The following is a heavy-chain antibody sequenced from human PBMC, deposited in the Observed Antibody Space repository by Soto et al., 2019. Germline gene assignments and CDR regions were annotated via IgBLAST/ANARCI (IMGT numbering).Heavy chain of an antibody. Sequence: SETLSLTCSVSGGSTSSYYWSWIRQPPGKGLEWIGYIYYSGSTNYNPSLKSRVTISVDTSKNQFSLKLSSVTAADTAVYYCASYDSSGRFDYWGQGTLVTVS. V-gene: IGHV4-59*01. CDR3: ASYDSSGRFDY. CDR1: GGSTSSYY. D-gene: IGHD3-22*01. J-gene: IGHJ4*02. CDR2: IYYSGST.